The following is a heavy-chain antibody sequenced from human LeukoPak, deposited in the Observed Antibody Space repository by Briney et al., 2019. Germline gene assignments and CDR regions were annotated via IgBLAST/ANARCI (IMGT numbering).Heavy chain of an antibody. CDR3: ARDLGTGYDWEGCVGY. Sequence: GGSLRLSCAASEFTFSSYAMHWVRQAPGKGLEWVAVISYDGSKKYYADSVKGRFTISRDNSKNTLYLQMNTLRAEDTAVYYCARDLGTGYDWEGCVGYWGQGTLVTVSS. V-gene: IGHV3-30-3*01. J-gene: IGHJ4*02. D-gene: IGHD5-12*01. CDR1: EFTFSSYA. CDR2: ISYDGSKK.